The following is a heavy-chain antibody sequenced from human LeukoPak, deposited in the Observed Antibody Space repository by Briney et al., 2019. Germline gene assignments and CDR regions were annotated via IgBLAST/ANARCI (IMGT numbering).Heavy chain of an antibody. D-gene: IGHD5-24*01. CDR2: IIPIFGTA. CDR1: GGTFSSYA. CDR3: SREGRAGYNLAY. J-gene: IGHJ4*02. V-gene: IGHV1-69*13. Sequence: ASVKVSCKASGGTFSSYAISWVRQAPGQGLEWMGGIIPIFGTANYAQKFQGRVTITADESTSTAYMELRSLRSDDTAIYFCSREGRAGYNLAYWGQGTLVTVSS.